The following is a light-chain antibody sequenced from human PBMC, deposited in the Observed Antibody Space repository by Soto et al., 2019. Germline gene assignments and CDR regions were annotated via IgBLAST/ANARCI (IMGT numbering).Light chain of an antibody. Sequence: QSVLTQPPSASASLGASVTLTCTLSSGCSNYKVDWYQQRPGKGPRFVMRVGTGGIVGSKGDGIPDRFSVLGSGLNRYLTIKNIQEEDESDYHCGADHGSGSNLVLFGGGTKLTVL. J-gene: IGLJ2*01. CDR1: SGCSNYK. CDR2: VGTGGIVG. V-gene: IGLV9-49*01. CDR3: GADHGSGSNLVL.